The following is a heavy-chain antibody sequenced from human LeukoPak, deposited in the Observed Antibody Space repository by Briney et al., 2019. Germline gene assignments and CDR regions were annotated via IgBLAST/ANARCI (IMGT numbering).Heavy chain of an antibody. V-gene: IGHV3-21*06. Sequence: GGSLRLSCAASGFTFGAYTINWVRQAPGKGLEWVSCIFSRSESKLYADSVKGRFTISRDNAKNLLYLQMDSLRVEDTAVYYCARDFFHSSESRPFDYWGQGTLVTVSS. J-gene: IGHJ4*02. CDR2: IFSRSESK. CDR1: GFTFGAYT. D-gene: IGHD3-22*01. CDR3: ARDFFHSSESRPFDY.